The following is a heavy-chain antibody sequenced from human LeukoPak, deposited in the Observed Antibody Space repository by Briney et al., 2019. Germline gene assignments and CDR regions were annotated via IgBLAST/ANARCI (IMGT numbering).Heavy chain of an antibody. CDR1: GFTFSSYA. V-gene: IGHV3-23*01. CDR3: AKGGSGITMIVVVITGGAYFDY. CDR2: ISGSGGST. Sequence: GGSLRLSCAASGFTFSSYAMSWVRQAPGKGPEWVSAISGSGGSTYYADSVKGRFTISRDNSKNTLYLQMNSLRAEDTAVYYCAKGGSGITMIVVVITGGAYFDYWGQGTLVTVSS. D-gene: IGHD3-22*01. J-gene: IGHJ4*02.